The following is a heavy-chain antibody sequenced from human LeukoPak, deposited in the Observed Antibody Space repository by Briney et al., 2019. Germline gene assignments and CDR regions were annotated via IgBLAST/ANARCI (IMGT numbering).Heavy chain of an antibody. CDR3: ARAYDSTDYYYYYYGMDV. CDR1: GGTFSSYA. CDR2: IIPIFGIA. Sequence: GASVKVSCKASGGTFSSYAISWVRQAPGQGLEWMGGIIPIFGIANYAQKFQGRVTITADESTSTAYMELSSLRSGDTAVYYCARAYDSTDYYYYYYGMDVWGQGTTVTVSS. J-gene: IGHJ6*02. V-gene: IGHV1-69*13. D-gene: IGHD3-22*01.